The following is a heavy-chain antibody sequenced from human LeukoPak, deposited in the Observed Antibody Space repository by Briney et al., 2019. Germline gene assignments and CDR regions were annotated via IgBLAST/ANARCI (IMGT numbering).Heavy chain of an antibody. CDR3: AKVQLPYYYYYYSMDV. CDR2: ISGIGGST. D-gene: IGHD2-2*01. CDR1: GFTFSSYA. J-gene: IGHJ6*04. V-gene: IGHV3-23*01. Sequence: PGGSLRLSCAASGFTFSSYATSWVRQAPGKGLEWVAAISGIGGSTYYADSVKGRFTIPRDNSKNTLYLQMNSLRAEDTAVYYCAKVQLPYYYYYYSMDVWGKGTTVTVSS.